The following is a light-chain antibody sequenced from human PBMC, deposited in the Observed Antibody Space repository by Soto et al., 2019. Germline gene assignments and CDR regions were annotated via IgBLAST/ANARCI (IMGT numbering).Light chain of an antibody. Sequence: SVLTRPSSVSGSPGEWITISCPGTSSDVGGYNYVSWYQHHPGKAPELLIYDVSIRPSGVSNRFSGSKSGHTASLTISGLQAEDEADYYCSSYASSSTYVFGTGTKVTVL. CDR3: SSYASSSTYV. V-gene: IGLV2-14*03. CDR2: DVS. CDR1: SSDVGGYNY. J-gene: IGLJ1*01.